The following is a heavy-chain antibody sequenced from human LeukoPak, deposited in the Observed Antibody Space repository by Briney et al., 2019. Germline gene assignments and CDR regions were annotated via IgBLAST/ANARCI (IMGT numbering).Heavy chain of an antibody. CDR3: ARDYLGPHYFDY. D-gene: IGHD1-14*01. Sequence: PGGSLRLSCAVSGFTFSSYAMHWVRQAPGKGLEWVAIISYDGNNKYYADSVKGRFTISRDISKNTLYLQINSLRADDTAVYYCARDYLGPHYFDYWGQGTLVTVSS. V-gene: IGHV3-30-3*01. J-gene: IGHJ4*02. CDR2: ISYDGNNK. CDR1: GFTFSSYA.